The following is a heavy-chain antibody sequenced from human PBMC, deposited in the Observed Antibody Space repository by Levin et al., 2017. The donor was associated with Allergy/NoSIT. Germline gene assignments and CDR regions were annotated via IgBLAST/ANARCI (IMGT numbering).Heavy chain of an antibody. J-gene: IGHJ4*02. CDR1: GFTFSSYG. D-gene: IGHD6-19*01. V-gene: IGHV3-33*01. Sequence: GGSLRLSCAASGFTFSSYGMHWVRQAPGKGLEWVAVIWYDGSNKYYADSVKGRFTISRDNSKNTLYLQMNSLRAEDTAVYYCARGSSGWYYFDYWGQGTLVTVSS. CDR3: ARGSSGWYYFDY. CDR2: IWYDGSNK.